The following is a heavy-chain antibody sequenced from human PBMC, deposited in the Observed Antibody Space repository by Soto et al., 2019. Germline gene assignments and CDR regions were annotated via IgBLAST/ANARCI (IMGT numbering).Heavy chain of an antibody. CDR1: GGSVSSGGYY. CDR2: MFHSGAK. D-gene: IGHD6-13*01. J-gene: IGHJ5*02. V-gene: IGHV4-39*01. CDR3: ARRGERAAVTNWFDP. Sequence: QVQLRESGPGLVKPSETLSLTCSVSGGSVSSGGYYWGWIRQTPGKGLEWIASMFHSGAKYYSPSLKHRVSISVDTSKNEFFLKLSSSTALDTAISYCARRGERAAVTNWFDPWGQGVLVIVSS.